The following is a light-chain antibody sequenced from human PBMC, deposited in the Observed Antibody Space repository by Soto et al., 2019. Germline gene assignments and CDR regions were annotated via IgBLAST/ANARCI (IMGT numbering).Light chain of an antibody. CDR1: QSVSSN. CDR3: QQYNEWPPYT. CDR2: GAS. J-gene: IGKJ2*01. V-gene: IGKV3-15*01. Sequence: EIVVTQSPATLSVSPGERATLSCRASQSVSSNLAWYQQNPGQAPRLLMYGASTRATGIPTRFGGSGSGTEFTLTISSLQTEDFAVYYCQQYNEWPPYTFGQGTKLEIK.